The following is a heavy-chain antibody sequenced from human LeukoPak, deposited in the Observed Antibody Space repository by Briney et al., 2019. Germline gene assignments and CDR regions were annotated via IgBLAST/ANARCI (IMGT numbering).Heavy chain of an antibody. CDR1: GGSISSGNYY. CDR3: AKVDRNYNGHAFDI. Sequence: SQTLSLTCTVSGGSISSGNYYWNWIRQPAGKGLEWIGRIYSSGSTNYNPSLKSRVTMSLDTSKNQFSLNLSSVTAADTAVYYCAKVDRNYNGHAFDIWGQGTMVTVSP. D-gene: IGHD1-14*01. CDR2: IYSSGST. J-gene: IGHJ3*02. V-gene: IGHV4-61*02.